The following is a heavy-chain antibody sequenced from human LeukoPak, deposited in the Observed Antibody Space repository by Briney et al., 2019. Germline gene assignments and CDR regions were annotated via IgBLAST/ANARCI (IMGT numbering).Heavy chain of an antibody. Sequence: ASVKVSCKASGYTFTSYDITWVRQATGQGLEWMGWINPNSGGTNYAQKFQGRVTMTRDTSISTAYMELSRLRSDDTAVYYCARVGKSSGWYGYVFGYWGQGTLVTVSS. D-gene: IGHD6-19*01. CDR2: INPNSGGT. CDR1: GYTFTSYD. V-gene: IGHV1-2*02. J-gene: IGHJ4*02. CDR3: ARVGKSSGWYGYVFGY.